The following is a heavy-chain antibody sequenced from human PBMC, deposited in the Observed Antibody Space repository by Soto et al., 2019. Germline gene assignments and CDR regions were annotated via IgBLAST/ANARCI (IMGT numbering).Heavy chain of an antibody. V-gene: IGHV3-7*05. D-gene: IGHD6-19*01. CDR1: GFTFSNYW. CDR2: IKVDGSEK. J-gene: IGHJ4*02. CDR3: AGVAV. Sequence: EVQLVESGGGLVQPGGSLRLSCAASGFTFSNYWMSWVRQAPGKGLEWVANIKVDGSEKYYVDSVKGRVTISRDNAKNSLYRQMNSLRAEDTAVYYCAGVAVRGQGTLVTVSS.